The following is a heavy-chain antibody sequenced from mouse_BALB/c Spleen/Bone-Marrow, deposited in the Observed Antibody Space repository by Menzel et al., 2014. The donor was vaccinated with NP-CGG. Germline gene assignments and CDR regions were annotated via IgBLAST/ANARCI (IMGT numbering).Heavy chain of an antibody. CDR3: ARRATTVVATDY. D-gene: IGHD1-1*01. CDR2: INPSNGRT. Sequence: VKPGASVKLSCKASGYTFTSYWMHWVKQRPGQGLEWIGEINPSNGRTNYNEKFKSKATLTVDKSSSTAYMQLSSLTSEDSAVYYCARRATTVVATDYWGQGTTLTVSS. J-gene: IGHJ2*01. V-gene: IGHV1S81*02. CDR1: GYTFTSYW.